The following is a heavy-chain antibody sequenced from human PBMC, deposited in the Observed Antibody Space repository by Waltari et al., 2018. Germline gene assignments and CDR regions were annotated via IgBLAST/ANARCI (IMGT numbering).Heavy chain of an antibody. V-gene: IGHV3-23*03. CDR1: GFTFSSYA. Sequence: EVQLLESGGGLVQPGGSLRLSCAASGFTFSSYAMSWVRQAPGKGLEWVSVIYSGGSTYYADSVKGRFTISRDNSKNTLYLKMNSLRAEDTAVYYCAKDHIVVVPAAKRYYYYYMDVWGKGTTVTVSS. J-gene: IGHJ6*03. D-gene: IGHD2-2*01. CDR2: IYSGGST. CDR3: AKDHIVVVPAAKRYYYYYMDV.